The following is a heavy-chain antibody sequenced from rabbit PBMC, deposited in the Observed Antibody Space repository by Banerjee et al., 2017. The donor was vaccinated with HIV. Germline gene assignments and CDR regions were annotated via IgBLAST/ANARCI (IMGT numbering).Heavy chain of an antibody. V-gene: IGHV1S43*01. CDR1: GFSFSSSGY. D-gene: IGHD8-1*01. CDR3: ARGTSGSSYFYFNL. CDR2: IATKTGST. Sequence: QSLEESGGDLVKPGASLTLTCTASGFSFSSSGYMCWVRQAPEKGLELVACIATKTGSTWFARWVNGRFTISRSTSLNTVDLKMTSLTVADTATYFCARGTSGSSYFYFNLWGQGTLVTVS. J-gene: IGHJ4*01.